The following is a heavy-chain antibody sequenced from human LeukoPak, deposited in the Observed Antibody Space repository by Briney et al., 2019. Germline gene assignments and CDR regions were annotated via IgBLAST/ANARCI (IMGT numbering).Heavy chain of an antibody. Sequence: SETLSLTCTVSGGFLSSYYWSWIRQPAGKGLEWIGRIYISGNTNYNPSLKSRVTISVDTSKNQFSLKLSSVTAADTAVYYCARHVSSSWYGIVGYFDYWGQGTLVTVSS. V-gene: IGHV4-4*07. CDR1: GGFLSSYY. D-gene: IGHD6-13*01. CDR3: ARHVSSSWYGIVGYFDY. CDR2: IYISGNT. J-gene: IGHJ4*02.